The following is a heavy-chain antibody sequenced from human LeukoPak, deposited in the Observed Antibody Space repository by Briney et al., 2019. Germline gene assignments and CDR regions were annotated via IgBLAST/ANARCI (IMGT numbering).Heavy chain of an antibody. CDR3: ARGRARTQGPYYYYGMDV. V-gene: IGHV4-34*01. D-gene: IGHD1-14*01. J-gene: IGHJ6*04. Sequence: PSETLSLTCAVYGGSFSGYYWSWIRQPPGKGLEWIGEINHSGSTNYNPSLKSRVTISVDTSKNQFSLKLSSVTAADTAVYYCARGRARTQGPYYYYGMDVWGKGTMVTVSS. CDR2: INHSGST. CDR1: GGSFSGYY.